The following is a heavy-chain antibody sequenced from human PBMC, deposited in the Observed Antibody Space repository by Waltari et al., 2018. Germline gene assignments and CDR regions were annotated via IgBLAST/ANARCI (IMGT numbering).Heavy chain of an antibody. CDR1: DFTVSHDY. J-gene: IGHJ6*02. V-gene: IGHV3-53*01. CDR3: TRDPGRPNGMHV. CDR2: IYSGGNK. Sequence: EVQLVESGGGLIQPGGSLRLSCEASDFTVSHDYMRWVRQAPGKGLEWVSVIYSGGNKHYADSVKGRFSISRDDSKNTIYLQMNGLRVGDTAVYHCTRDPGRPNGMHVWGQGTTVTVSS.